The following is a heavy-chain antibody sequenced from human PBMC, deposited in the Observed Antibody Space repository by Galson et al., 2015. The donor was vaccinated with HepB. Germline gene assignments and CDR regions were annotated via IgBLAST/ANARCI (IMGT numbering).Heavy chain of an antibody. CDR2: ISSSSSYI. CDR1: GFTFSSYS. Sequence: SLRLSCAASGFTFSSYSMNWVRQAPGKGLEWVSSISSSSSYIYYADSVKGRFTISRDYAKNSLYLQMNSLRAEDTAVYYCARDLASGGAYPWGQGTLVTVSS. CDR3: ARDLASGGAYP. D-gene: IGHD3-10*01. V-gene: IGHV3-21*01. J-gene: IGHJ5*02.